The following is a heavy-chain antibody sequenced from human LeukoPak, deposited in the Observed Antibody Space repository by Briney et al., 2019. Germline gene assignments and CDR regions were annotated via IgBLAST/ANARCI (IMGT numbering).Heavy chain of an antibody. D-gene: IGHD3-3*01. CDR2: ISYDESNK. V-gene: IGHV3-30*03. CDR1: GFTVSSNY. CDR3: ARGTDTKPFWSGYWVDV. Sequence: PGGSLRLSCAASGFTVSSNYMSWVRQAPGKGLEWVAVISYDESNKYYADSVKGRFTISRDNSKNTLYLQMNSLRGEDTAVYYCARGTDTKPFWSGYWVDVWGQGTTVTVSS. J-gene: IGHJ6*02.